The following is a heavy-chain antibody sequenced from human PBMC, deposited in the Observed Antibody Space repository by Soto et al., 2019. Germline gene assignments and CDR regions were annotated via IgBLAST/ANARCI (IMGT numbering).Heavy chain of an antibody. V-gene: IGHV4-34*01. CDR1: GGSFSGYY. CDR2: INHNGSA. J-gene: IGHJ4*02. D-gene: IGHD3-3*01. CDR3: ARGTALYDFWSGYYGGLFDY. Sequence: PSETLSLTCAVYGGSFSGYYWTWIRQPPGKGLEWVGEINHNGSANYNPSLKIGSTISLDTAKNQFSLNLSSVTAAATAVYYSARGTALYDFWSGYYGGLFDYWGQGTLVTVSS.